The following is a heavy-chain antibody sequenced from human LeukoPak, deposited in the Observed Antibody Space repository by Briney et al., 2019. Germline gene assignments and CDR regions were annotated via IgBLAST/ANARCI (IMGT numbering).Heavy chain of an antibody. J-gene: IGHJ3*02. CDR3: ARGSIRIAAAGRAFDI. D-gene: IGHD6-13*01. Sequence: SETLSLTCTVSGGSISSYYWSWIRQPPGKGLEWIGYIYYSGSTNYNPSLKSRVTISVDTSKNQFSLKLSSVTAADTAVYYCARGSIRIAAAGRAFDIWGQGTMVTVSS. V-gene: IGHV4-59*12. CDR2: IYYSGST. CDR1: GGSISSYY.